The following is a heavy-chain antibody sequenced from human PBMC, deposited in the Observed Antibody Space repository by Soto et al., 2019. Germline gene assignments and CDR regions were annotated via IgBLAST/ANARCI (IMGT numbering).Heavy chain of an antibody. CDR3: ARLQQLERGYYFDY. CDR1: GGSISSGGYS. V-gene: IGHV4-61*08. CDR2: IYYSGST. J-gene: IGHJ4*02. Sequence: SETLSLTCAVSGGSISSGGYSWSWIRQPPGKGLEWIGYIYYSGSTNYNPSLKSRVTISVDTSKNQFSLKLSSVTAADTAVYYCARLQQLERGYYFDYWGQGTLVTVSS. D-gene: IGHD6-13*01.